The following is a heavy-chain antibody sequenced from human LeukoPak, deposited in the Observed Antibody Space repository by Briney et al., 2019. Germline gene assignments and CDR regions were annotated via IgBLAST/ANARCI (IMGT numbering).Heavy chain of an antibody. J-gene: IGHJ4*02. Sequence: GGSLRLSCAASGFTFSNAWMTWVRQAPGKGLEWVSVIYSGSSTIYADSVKGRFTISRDNSRNTVYLQMNSLRGDDTAVYYCAVLSSSSWFYYWGQGTPVTVSS. CDR3: AVLSSSSWFYY. CDR2: IYSGSST. D-gene: IGHD6-13*01. CDR1: GFTFSNAW. V-gene: IGHV3-66*01.